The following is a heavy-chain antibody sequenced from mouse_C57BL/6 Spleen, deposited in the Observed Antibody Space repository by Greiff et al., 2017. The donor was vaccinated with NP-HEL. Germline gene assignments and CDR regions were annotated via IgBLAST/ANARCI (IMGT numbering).Heavy chain of an antibody. D-gene: IGHD2-5*01. Sequence: VQLQQPVAELVRPGASVKLSCTASGFNIKNTYMHWVKQRPEQGLEWIGRIDPANGHTKYDPKFQGKATITADTSSNTSYLQLSSLTSEDPAIYSCARPYSNLWYFDVWGTGTTVTVSS. CDR3: ARPYSNLWYFDV. V-gene: IGHV14-3*01. CDR2: IDPANGHT. CDR1: GFNIKNTY. J-gene: IGHJ1*03.